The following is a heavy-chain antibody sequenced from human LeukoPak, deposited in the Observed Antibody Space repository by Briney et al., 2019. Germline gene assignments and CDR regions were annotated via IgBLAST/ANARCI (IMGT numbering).Heavy chain of an antibody. V-gene: IGHV4-4*02. Sequence: SGTLSLTCAVSGGSISSSNWWSWVRQPPGKGLEWIGEIYHSGSTNYNPSLKSRVTISVDKSKNQFSLKLISVTAADTAVYYCAREGTAGTNLNWFDPWGQGTLVTVSS. CDR3: AREGTAGTNLNWFDP. D-gene: IGHD1-1*01. J-gene: IGHJ5*02. CDR1: GGSISSSNW. CDR2: IYHSGST.